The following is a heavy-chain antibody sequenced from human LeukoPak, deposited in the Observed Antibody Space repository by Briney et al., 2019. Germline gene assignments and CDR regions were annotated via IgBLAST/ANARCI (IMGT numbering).Heavy chain of an antibody. CDR1: GVSFSSYC. CDR3: ARVLYGDYWIDRYFDL. V-gene: IGHV4-34*01. CDR2: INHNGST. J-gene: IGHJ2*01. Sequence: SETLSLTCAAYGVSFSSYCWSWIRQPPGKGLEWIGEINHNGSTKYYPALENRGTISADTSNTQSSLKLSSMTAADTAVYYCARVLYGDYWIDRYFDLWGRGTLVTVSS. D-gene: IGHD4-17*01.